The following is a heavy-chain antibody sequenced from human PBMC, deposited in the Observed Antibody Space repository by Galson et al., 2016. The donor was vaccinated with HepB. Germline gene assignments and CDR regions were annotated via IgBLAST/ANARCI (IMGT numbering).Heavy chain of an antibody. CDR2: IHPGDSNT. Sequence: QSGAEVKKPGESLKISCKGSGYSFTNYWIGWVRQMPGKGLEWMGIIHPGDSNTKYSPSFQGQVTISADKSIRTAYLQWSSLKASDTAIYYCARQEGDMATIGLDYWGQGTLVTVSS. CDR1: GYSFTNYW. CDR3: ARQEGDMATIGLDY. D-gene: IGHD5-24*01. V-gene: IGHV5-51*01. J-gene: IGHJ4*02.